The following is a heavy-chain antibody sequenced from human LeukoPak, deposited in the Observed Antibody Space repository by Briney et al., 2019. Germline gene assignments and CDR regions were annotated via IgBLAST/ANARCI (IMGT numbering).Heavy chain of an antibody. J-gene: IGHJ4*02. CDR2: INHSGST. CDR3: ARVRRGSSSWFFDY. CDR1: GGSFSGYY. D-gene: IGHD6-13*01. V-gene: IGHV4-34*01. Sequence: PSETLSLTCAVYGGSFSGYYWSWIRQPPGKGLEWIGEINHSGSTNYNPSLKSRVTISVDTSKNQFSLKLSSVTAADTAVYYCARVRRGSSSWFFDYWGQGTLVTVSS.